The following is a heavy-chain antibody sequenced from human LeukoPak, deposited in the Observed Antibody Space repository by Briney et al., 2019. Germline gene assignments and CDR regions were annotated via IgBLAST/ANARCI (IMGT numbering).Heavy chain of an antibody. CDR3: ARGPLADSSGWYYYYMDV. J-gene: IGHJ6*03. V-gene: IGHV1-8*03. Sequence: ASVKVSCKASGYTFTSYDINWVRQATGQGLEWMGWMNPNSGNTGYAQKFQGRVTITRNTSISTAYMELSSLRSEDTAVYYCARGPLADSSGWYYYYMDVWGKGTTVTVSS. CDR1: GYTFTSYD. D-gene: IGHD6-19*01. CDR2: MNPNSGNT.